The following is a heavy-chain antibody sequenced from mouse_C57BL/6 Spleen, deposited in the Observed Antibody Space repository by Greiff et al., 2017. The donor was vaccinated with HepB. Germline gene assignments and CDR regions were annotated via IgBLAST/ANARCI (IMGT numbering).Heavy chain of an antibody. CDR2: ISSGSSTI. CDR3: ASNWYYFDY. D-gene: IGHD4-1*02. V-gene: IGHV5-17*01. J-gene: IGHJ2*01. Sequence: EVKLMESGGGLVKPGGSLKLSCAASGFTFSDYGMHWVRQAPEKGLEWVAYISSGSSTIYYADTVKGRFTISRDNAKNTLFLQMTSLRSEDTAMYYCASNWYYFDYWGQGTTLAVSS. CDR1: GFTFSDYG.